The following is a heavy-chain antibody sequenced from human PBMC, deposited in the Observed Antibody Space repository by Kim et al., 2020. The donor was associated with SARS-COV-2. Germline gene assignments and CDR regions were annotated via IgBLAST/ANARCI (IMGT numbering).Heavy chain of an antibody. J-gene: IGHJ5*02. CDR1: GFIFPAYW. Sequence: GGSLILSCAASGFIFPAYWMSWVRQAPGKGLEWVANIRQDGSDKYYVDSVKGRFSISRDDAKNSVYLQMDRLRAEDTAVYYCARDRGYDDSGDYSARYDLWGQGTLVTVSS. D-gene: IGHD3-22*01. CDR2: IRQDGSDK. V-gene: IGHV3-7*03. CDR3: ARDRGYDDSGDYSARYDL.